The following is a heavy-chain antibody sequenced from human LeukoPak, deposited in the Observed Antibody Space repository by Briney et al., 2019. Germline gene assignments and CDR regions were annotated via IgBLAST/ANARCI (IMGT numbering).Heavy chain of an antibody. CDR2: IIPIFGTA. Sequence: SVIVSCKASGYIFINYGITWVRQAPGQGLEWMGGIIPIFGTANYAQKFQGRVTITADESTSTAYMELSSLRSEDTAVYYCARVIETAAGPSFDYWGQGTLVTVSS. V-gene: IGHV1-69*13. J-gene: IGHJ4*02. CDR1: GYIFINYG. D-gene: IGHD6-13*01. CDR3: ARVIETAAGPSFDY.